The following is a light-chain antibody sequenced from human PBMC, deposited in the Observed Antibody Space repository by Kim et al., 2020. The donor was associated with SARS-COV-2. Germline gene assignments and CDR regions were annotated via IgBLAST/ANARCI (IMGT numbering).Light chain of an antibody. CDR2: SNV. J-gene: IGLJ3*02. Sequence: QSVLTQPPSASGTPGQRVTISCSGSNSDIGSNTVSWYQQFPGTTPKLLIYSNVQRPSGVPDRFSGSKSGTSASLAISGLQSEDEADYYCASWDDGLSGWVFGGGTKVTVL. CDR1: NSDIGSNT. CDR3: ASWDDGLSGWV. V-gene: IGLV1-44*01.